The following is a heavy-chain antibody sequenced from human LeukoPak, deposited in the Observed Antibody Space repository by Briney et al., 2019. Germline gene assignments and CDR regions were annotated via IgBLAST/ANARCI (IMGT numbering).Heavy chain of an antibody. D-gene: IGHD2-15*01. CDR2: ISAYNGNT. CDR1: GYTFTSYV. CDR3: ARYCSGGSCYRGPAFDI. V-gene: IGHV1-18*01. Sequence: ASVKVSCKASGYTFTSYVISWVRQAPGQGLEWMGWISAYNGNTNYAQKLQGRVTMTTDTSTSTAYMELRSLRSDDTAVYYCARYCSGGSCYRGPAFDIWGQGTMVTVSS. J-gene: IGHJ3*02.